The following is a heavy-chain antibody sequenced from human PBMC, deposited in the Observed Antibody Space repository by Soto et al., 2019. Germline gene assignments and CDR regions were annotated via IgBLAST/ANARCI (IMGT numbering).Heavy chain of an antibody. CDR3: ARVVSDYGDYVRAFDI. Sequence: PSETLSLTCTVSGGSISSYYWSWIRQPPGKGLEWIGYIYYSGSTNYNPSLKSRVTISVDTSKNQFSLKLSSVTAADTAVYYCARVVSDYGDYVRAFDIWGQGTMVTVS. J-gene: IGHJ3*02. V-gene: IGHV4-59*01. CDR1: GGSISSYY. D-gene: IGHD4-17*01. CDR2: IYYSGST.